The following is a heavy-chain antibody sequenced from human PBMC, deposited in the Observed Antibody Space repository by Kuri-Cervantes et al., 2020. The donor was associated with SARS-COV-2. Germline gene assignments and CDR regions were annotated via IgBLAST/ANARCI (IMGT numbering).Heavy chain of an antibody. Sequence: GGSLRLSCAASGFTFSSYGMHWVRQAPGKGLEWVAFIRYDGSNKYYADSVKGRFTISRDNSKNTLYLQMNSLRAEDTAVYYCAKIPIIAAAGADAFDIWSQGTMVTVSS. CDR2: IRYDGSNK. CDR1: GFTFSSYG. CDR3: AKIPIIAAAGADAFDI. D-gene: IGHD6-13*01. V-gene: IGHV3-30*02. J-gene: IGHJ3*02.